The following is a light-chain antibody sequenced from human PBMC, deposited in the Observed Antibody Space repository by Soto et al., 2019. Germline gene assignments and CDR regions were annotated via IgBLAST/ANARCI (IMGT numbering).Light chain of an antibody. CDR1: SSNIGVNT. CDR3: AAWDDSLNGVL. J-gene: IGLJ2*01. Sequence: QSVLTQPPSASGTSGHSVTISCSGSSSNIGVNTVSWYQQLPGTAPKLLIQNNNQRPSGVPDRFSGSKSGTSASLVLSGLQSDDEAEYYCAAWDDSLNGVLFGGGTKLTVL. CDR2: NNN. V-gene: IGLV1-44*01.